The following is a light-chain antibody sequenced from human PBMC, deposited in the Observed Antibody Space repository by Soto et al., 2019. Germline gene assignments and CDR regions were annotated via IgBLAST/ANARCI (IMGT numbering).Light chain of an antibody. CDR3: QQYASSRT. Sequence: EIVLTQSPGTLSLSPGERATLSCRASQSVSSSYLAWYQQKLGQAPRLLIYGASSRATGIPDRFSGSGSGTDFTLTISRLEPEDFAVYYCQQYASSRTFGQGTKVEIK. CDR1: QSVSSSY. V-gene: IGKV3-20*01. J-gene: IGKJ1*01. CDR2: GAS.